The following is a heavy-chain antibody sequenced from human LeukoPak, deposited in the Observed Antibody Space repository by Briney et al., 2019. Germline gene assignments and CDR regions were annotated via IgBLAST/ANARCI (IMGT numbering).Heavy chain of an antibody. Sequence: SQTLSLTCTVSGGSISSGSYYWSWIRQPAGKGLEWIGRIYTSGSTNYNPSLKSRVTISVDTSKNQFSLKLRFVTAADTAVYYCARTTEGYCSSTSCYGFYYSYYMDVWGKGTTVTISS. CDR2: IYTSGST. CDR1: GGSISSGSYY. CDR3: ARTTEGYCSSTSCYGFYYSYYMDV. J-gene: IGHJ6*03. D-gene: IGHD2-2*01. V-gene: IGHV4-61*02.